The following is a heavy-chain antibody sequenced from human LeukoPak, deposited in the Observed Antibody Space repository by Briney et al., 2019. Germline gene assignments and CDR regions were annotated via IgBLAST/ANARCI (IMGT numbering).Heavy chain of an antibody. Sequence: PSETLSLTCADSGVSISGSYYYRGWIRQPPGKGLEWIGNIYYSGSTYYNASLQSRVTISIDTSKNQFSLRLNSVTAADTAMYFCVKSGGYGLIDYWGQGTLVSVSS. J-gene: IGHJ4*02. CDR2: IYYSGST. D-gene: IGHD1-26*01. V-gene: IGHV4-39*01. CDR1: GVSISGSYYY. CDR3: VKSGGYGLIDY.